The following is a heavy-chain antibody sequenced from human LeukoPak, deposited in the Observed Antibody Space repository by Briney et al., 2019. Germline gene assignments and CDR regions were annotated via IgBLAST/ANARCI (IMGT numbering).Heavy chain of an antibody. CDR1: GFTFSSYA. V-gene: IGHV3-48*02. J-gene: IGHJ4*02. CDR2: IDTRGTT. Sequence: GGSLRLSCAASGFTFSSYAMNWVRQAPGKGPEWVSYIDTRGTTYYADSLKGRFTITRDNARNSLYLQMNSLRDEDTAVYYCARGSGVSCSGGSCNQLAYWGQGTLVTVSS. CDR3: ARGSGVSCSGGSCNQLAY. D-gene: IGHD2-15*01.